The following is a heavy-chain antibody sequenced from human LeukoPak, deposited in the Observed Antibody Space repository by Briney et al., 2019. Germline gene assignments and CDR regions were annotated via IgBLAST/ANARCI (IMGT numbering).Heavy chain of an antibody. Sequence: SQTLSLTCTVSGGSISSGGYYWSWIRQHPGKGLEGIGYIYYSGSTYYNPSLKSRVTISVDTSKNQFSLKLSSVTAADTAVYYCARGDCSSTSCYDRYWGQGTLVTVSS. V-gene: IGHV4-31*03. D-gene: IGHD2-2*01. CDR3: ARGDCSSTSCYDRY. CDR2: IYYSGST. CDR1: GGSISSGGYY. J-gene: IGHJ4*02.